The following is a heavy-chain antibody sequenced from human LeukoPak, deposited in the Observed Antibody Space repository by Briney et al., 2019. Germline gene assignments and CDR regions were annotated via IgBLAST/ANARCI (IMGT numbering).Heavy chain of an antibody. D-gene: IGHD3-10*01. V-gene: IGHV3-21*01. J-gene: IGHJ5*02. CDR1: GFTFSSYS. CDR2: ISTTSSYI. Sequence: SGGSLRLSCAASGFTFSSYSMSWVRQAPGKGLEWVSSISTTSSYIYYADSVKGRFTISRDNAKNSLWLQMDSLRAEDTAVYYCTRGSLLWFGELPFDPWGQGTLVTVSS. CDR3: TRGSLLWFGELPFDP.